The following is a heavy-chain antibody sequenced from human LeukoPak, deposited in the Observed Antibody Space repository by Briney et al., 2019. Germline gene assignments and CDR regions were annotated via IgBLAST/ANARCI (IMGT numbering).Heavy chain of an antibody. CDR1: GYTFTGYY. D-gene: IGHD3-10*01. Sequence: ASVKVSCEASGYTFTGYYMHWVRQAPGQGLEWMGWINPNSGGTNYAQKFQGRVTMTRDTSISTAYMELSRLRSDDTAVYYCARTSPITMVRGPGWFDPWGQGTLVTVSS. J-gene: IGHJ5*02. CDR3: ARTSPITMVRGPGWFDP. V-gene: IGHV1-2*02. CDR2: INPNSGGT.